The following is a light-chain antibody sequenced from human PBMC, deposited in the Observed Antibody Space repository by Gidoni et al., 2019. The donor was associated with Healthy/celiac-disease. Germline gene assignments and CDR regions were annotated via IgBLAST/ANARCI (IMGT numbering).Light chain of an antibody. J-gene: IGKJ2*01. V-gene: IGKV3-11*01. Sequence: EIVLTQSPATLSLSPGERATLSCRASQSVSSYLAWYQQKPGQAPRLLIYDASNRATGVPARFSGSGSGTDFTLTISSLDPEDFAVYYGQQRSNWPPMSTFXXXTKLEIK. CDR3: QQRSNWPPMST. CDR2: DAS. CDR1: QSVSSY.